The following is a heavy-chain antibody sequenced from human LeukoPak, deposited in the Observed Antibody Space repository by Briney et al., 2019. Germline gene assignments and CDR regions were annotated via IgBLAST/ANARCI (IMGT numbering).Heavy chain of an antibody. CDR3: AREGQQLVYYYYMDV. J-gene: IGHJ6*03. V-gene: IGHV4-4*07. Sequence: SETLSLTCTVSGGSISSYYWSWIRQPAGKGLEWIGRIYTSGSTNYNPSLKSRVTMSVDTSKNQFSLKLSSVTAADTAVYYCAREGQQLVYYYYMDVWGKGTTVTVSS. CDR2: IYTSGST. CDR1: GGSISSYY. D-gene: IGHD6-13*01.